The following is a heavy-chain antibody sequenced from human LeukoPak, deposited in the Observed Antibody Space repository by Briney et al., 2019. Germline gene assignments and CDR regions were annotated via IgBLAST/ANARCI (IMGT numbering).Heavy chain of an antibody. CDR3: ARVIYSRGLLKGAFDY. CDR2: IIPIFGTA. Sequence: ASVKVSCKASGGTFSSYAISWVRQAPGQGLEWMGGIIPIFGTANYAQKFQGRVTITTDESTSTAYMELSSLRSEDTAVYYCARVIYSRGLLKGAFDYWGQGTLVTVSS. V-gene: IGHV1-69*05. J-gene: IGHJ4*02. D-gene: IGHD1-26*01. CDR1: GGTFSSYA.